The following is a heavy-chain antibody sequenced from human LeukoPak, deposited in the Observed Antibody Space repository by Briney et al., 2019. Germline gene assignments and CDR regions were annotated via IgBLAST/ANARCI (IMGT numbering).Heavy chain of an antibody. CDR1: GGSISGYS. V-gene: IGHV4-59*01. Sequence: SETLSLTCTVSGGSISGYSWSWIRQPPGKGLEWIGYMYYNGGPTYNPSLESRVTISADTSKNQLSLKLTSVTAVDTALYYCARADGSGYSIFGYWGQGTLVTVSS. CDR3: ARADGSGYSIFGY. CDR2: MYYNGGP. D-gene: IGHD3-22*01. J-gene: IGHJ4*02.